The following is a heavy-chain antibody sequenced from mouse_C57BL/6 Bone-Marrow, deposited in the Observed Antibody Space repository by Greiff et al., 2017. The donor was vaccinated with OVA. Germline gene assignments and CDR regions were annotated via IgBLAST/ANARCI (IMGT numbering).Heavy chain of an antibody. CDR1: EYEFPSHD. D-gene: IGHD2-4*01. J-gene: IGHJ3*01. V-gene: IGHV5-2*01. CDR2: INSDGGST. CDR3: AYMITTAWFAY. Sequence: VQLKESGGGLVQPGESLKLSCESNEYEFPSHDMSWVRQTPEKRLELVAAINSDGGSTYYPDTMESRFIISRDNTKKTRYLQMSSLRSEDSALYYCAYMITTAWFAYWGQGTLVTVSA.